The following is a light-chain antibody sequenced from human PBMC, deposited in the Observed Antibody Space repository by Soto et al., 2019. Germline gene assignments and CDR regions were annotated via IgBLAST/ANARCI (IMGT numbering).Light chain of an antibody. CDR2: DVS. Sequence: QPVLTHPVSVSGSHRHSISIFCTETSSDVGGYNYVSWYQQHPGSAPKLMIYDVSSRPSGVSNRFSGSKSGNTASLTISGLQAEDEADYYCSSYTSSFKLAVFGSGTKVTVL. CDR3: SSYTSSFKLAV. V-gene: IGLV2-14*03. CDR1: SSDVGGYNY. J-gene: IGLJ1*01.